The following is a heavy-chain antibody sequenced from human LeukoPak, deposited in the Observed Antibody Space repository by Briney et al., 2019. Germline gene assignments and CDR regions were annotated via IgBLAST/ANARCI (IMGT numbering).Heavy chain of an antibody. CDR3: VKRWSDGDLDY. Sequence: GGSLRLSCSASGFTFSRYPMHWVRQAPGKGLEYVSAITSTGITTYYADSVRGRFTISRDNSKNTLYLQMSSLRAEDTAVYYCVKRWSDGDLDYWGQGTLVTVSS. D-gene: IGHD4-17*01. CDR1: GFTFSRYP. CDR2: ITSTGITT. J-gene: IGHJ4*02. V-gene: IGHV3-64D*06.